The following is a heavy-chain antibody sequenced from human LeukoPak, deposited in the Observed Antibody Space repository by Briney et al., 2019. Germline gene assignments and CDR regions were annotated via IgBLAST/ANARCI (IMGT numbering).Heavy chain of an antibody. Sequence: GASVKDSFKGSRGTFSSYAISWVRQAPGQGLEWMGVIIPIFGTASYAQKCQGRVTITADESTSIAYIELSSLRSEDTAVYYCARLRDSSGYWIVFDYWGQGTLVTVSS. J-gene: IGHJ4*02. D-gene: IGHD3-22*01. CDR3: ARLRDSSGYWIVFDY. CDR1: RGTFSSYA. V-gene: IGHV1-69*13. CDR2: IIPIFGTA.